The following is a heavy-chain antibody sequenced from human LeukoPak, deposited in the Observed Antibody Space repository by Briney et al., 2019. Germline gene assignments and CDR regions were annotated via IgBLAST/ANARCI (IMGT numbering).Heavy chain of an antibody. Sequence: GGTLRLSCVASEFVFSSHGMIWVRKAQGQGLEWMSLITSSSSHIFYADSVRRRFTISRDNANNALHLQMNSLRAEDTAVYYCARLFWETVNTGYYSDFWGQGSLVTVSS. V-gene: IGHV3-21*01. CDR2: ITSSSSHI. CDR1: EFVFSSHG. CDR3: ARLFWETVNTGYYSDF. J-gene: IGHJ4*02. D-gene: IGHD3-22*01.